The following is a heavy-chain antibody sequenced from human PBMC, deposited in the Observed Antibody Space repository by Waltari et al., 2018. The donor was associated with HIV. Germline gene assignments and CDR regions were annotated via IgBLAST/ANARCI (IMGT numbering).Heavy chain of an antibody. CDR2: FYWNNDK. V-gene: IGHV2-5*01. D-gene: IGHD6-19*01. CDR3: SHHLYIAVAGINYGMDI. J-gene: IGHJ6*02. Sequence: QITLKESGPTLVKPTQTLTLTCTFSGFSLSTGGVGVGWIRQPPGKALEWLALFYWNNDKGYSPSLRSRLTITKDTSKNQVVLTMTNMDPVDTATYYCSHHLYIAVAGINYGMDIWGQGTTVTVSS. CDR1: GFSLSTGGVG.